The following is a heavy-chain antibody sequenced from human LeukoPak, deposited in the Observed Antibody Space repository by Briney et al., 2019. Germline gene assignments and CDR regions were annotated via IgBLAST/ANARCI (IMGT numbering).Heavy chain of an antibody. D-gene: IGHD3-22*01. CDR1: GFTFSSYW. V-gene: IGHV3-7*01. CDR2: ISQDGSAK. CDR3: ASSHDSSGND. Sequence: GGSLRLSCAASGFTFSSYWMSWVRQAPGKGLEWVANISQDGSAKYYVDSVKGRFTISRDNAKNSLWLQMNSLRDEDTAVYYCASSHDSSGNDSGQGTLLTVSS. J-gene: IGHJ4*02.